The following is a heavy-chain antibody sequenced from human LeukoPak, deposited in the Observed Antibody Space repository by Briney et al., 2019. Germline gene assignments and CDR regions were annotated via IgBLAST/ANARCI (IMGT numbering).Heavy chain of an antibody. D-gene: IGHD6-19*01. CDR3: AKEAGVAGKYDP. Sequence: GGSLRLSCAVSGLTFSTYAMTWVRQAPGKGLEWVSSIDKTGGATTYTDSVKGRFTISRDNSKNTLYLQMTSLRADDTAIYYCAKEAGVAGKYDPWGQGTLVNVSS. V-gene: IGHV3-23*01. CDR2: IDKTGGAT. J-gene: IGHJ5*02. CDR1: GLTFSTYA.